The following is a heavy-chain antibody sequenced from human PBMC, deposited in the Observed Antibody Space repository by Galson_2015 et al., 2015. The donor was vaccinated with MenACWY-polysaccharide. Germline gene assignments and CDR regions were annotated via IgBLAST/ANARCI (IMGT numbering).Heavy chain of an antibody. J-gene: IGHJ4*02. D-gene: IGHD3-22*01. CDR1: GGSFRGYY. Sequence: CTVYGGSFRGYYWSWIRQPPGKGLGWIGEINHSGSTNYNPSLKSRVTISVHTSKNQFSLKLSSVTAADTAVYYCARHIVGSSLDYWGQGTLVTVSS. V-gene: IGHV4-34*01. CDR2: INHSGST. CDR3: ARHIVGSSLDY.